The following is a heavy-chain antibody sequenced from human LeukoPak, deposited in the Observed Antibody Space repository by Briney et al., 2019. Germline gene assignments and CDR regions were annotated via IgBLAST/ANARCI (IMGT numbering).Heavy chain of an antibody. CDR3: ARDGSVDHSDNYYYYGMDV. Sequence: SETLSLTCTVSGGFISSYYWSWIRQPPGKGLEWIGYIYYSGSTNYNPSLKSRVTISVDTSKNQFSLKLSSVTAADTAVYYCARDGSVDHSDNYYYYGMDVWGQGTTVTVSS. D-gene: IGHD6-19*01. CDR1: GGFISSYY. J-gene: IGHJ6*02. V-gene: IGHV4-59*01. CDR2: IYYSGST.